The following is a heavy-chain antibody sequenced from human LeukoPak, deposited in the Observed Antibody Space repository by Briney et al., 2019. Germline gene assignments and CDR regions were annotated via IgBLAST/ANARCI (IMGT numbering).Heavy chain of an antibody. D-gene: IGHD1-20*01. J-gene: IGHJ4*02. CDR3: ARAPLRYYYDH. CDR1: GGSISSGGYY. Sequence: SETLSLTCTVSGGSISSGGYYWSWIRQHPGKGLEWIGYIYYSGSTYYNPSLKSRVTISVDTSKNQFSPKLSSVTAADTAVYYCARAPLRYYYDHWGQGTLVTVSS. V-gene: IGHV4-31*03. CDR2: IYYSGST.